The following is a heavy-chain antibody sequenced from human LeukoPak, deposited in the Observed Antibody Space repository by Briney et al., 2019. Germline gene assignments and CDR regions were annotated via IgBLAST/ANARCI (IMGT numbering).Heavy chain of an antibody. CDR3: ARRVSNWFDP. J-gene: IGHJ5*02. V-gene: IGHV1-18*04. Sequence: ASLKVSCKASGYTFTSYNIIWVRQAPGQGLEWMAWISPYNGNTIYAQNLQGRVTLTLDTSTTTAYMELRSLRSDDTAVYYCARRVSNWFDPWGQGTLVTVSS. CDR1: GYTFTSYN. CDR2: ISPYNGNT.